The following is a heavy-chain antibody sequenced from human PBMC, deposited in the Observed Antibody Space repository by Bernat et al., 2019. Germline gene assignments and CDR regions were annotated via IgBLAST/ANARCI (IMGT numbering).Heavy chain of an antibody. CDR3: ASPATVTIGGS. J-gene: IGHJ5*02. Sequence: AASGFTFSSYSINWVRQSPGKGLEWVSDIRSSSSTIYYADPVKGRFTISRDNVKNSLYLQMNSLRAEDTAEYSCASPATVTIGGSWRQGTLVTVSS. CDR1: GFTFSSYS. CDR2: IRSSSSTI. V-gene: IGHV3-48*01. D-gene: IGHD4-17*01.